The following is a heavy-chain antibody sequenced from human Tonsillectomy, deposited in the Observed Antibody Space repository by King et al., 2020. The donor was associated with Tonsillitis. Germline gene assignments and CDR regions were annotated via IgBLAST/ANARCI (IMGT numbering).Heavy chain of an antibody. J-gene: IGHJ4*02. V-gene: IGHV4-34*01. CDR3: ASNPVKKMTTVTTGGY. CDR2: INHSGST. CDR1: GGSFSGYF. Sequence: VQLQQWGAGLLKPSETLSLTCAVYGGSFSGYFWSWIRQPPGKGLEWIGEINHSGSTNYNPSLKSRVTISVDRSKNQFSLKLSSVTAADTAVYYCASNPVKKMTTVTTGGYWGQGTLVTVSS. D-gene: IGHD4-17*01.